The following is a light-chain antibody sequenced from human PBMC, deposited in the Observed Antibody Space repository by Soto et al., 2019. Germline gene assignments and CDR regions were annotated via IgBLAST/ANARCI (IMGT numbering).Light chain of an antibody. Sequence: DIQMTQSPSSLSASVGDRVTITCRASQSISSYLNWYQQKPGKAPKLLIYAASSLQSGVPSRFSGSGSGTDFALTISSLQPEDVATYYCQHSYRTPYTFGQGTKLDIK. V-gene: IGKV1-39*01. CDR1: QSISSY. CDR3: QHSYRTPYT. CDR2: AAS. J-gene: IGKJ2*01.